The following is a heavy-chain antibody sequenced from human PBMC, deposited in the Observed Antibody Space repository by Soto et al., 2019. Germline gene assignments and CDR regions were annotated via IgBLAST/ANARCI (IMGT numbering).Heavy chain of an antibody. Sequence: EVQLLESGGGLVQPGGSLRLSCVASGFTFSSYAMSWVRQAPGKGLEWVSGISGSGDSTYYADSVKGRFTISRDNSKNTLYLQMNSLRAEDTAVYYCARISSNWYFDLWGRGTLVTVSS. V-gene: IGHV3-23*01. CDR2: ISGSGDST. CDR3: ARISSNWYFDL. J-gene: IGHJ2*01. CDR1: GFTFSSYA.